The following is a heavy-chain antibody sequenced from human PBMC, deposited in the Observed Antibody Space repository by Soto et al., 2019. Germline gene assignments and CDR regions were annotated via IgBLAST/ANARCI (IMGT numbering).Heavy chain of an antibody. CDR2: IYYSGST. CDR1: GGSIGSYY. J-gene: IGHJ4*02. V-gene: IGHV4-59*08. D-gene: IGHD7-27*01. Sequence: SETLSLTCTVSGGSIGSYYWSWVRQPPGKGLEWIGYIYYSGSTSYNPSLKSRVTISVDTSKNQFSLKLTSVSAADTAVYYCATGPSGDKVDSWDQGILVTVS. CDR3: ATGPSGDKVDS.